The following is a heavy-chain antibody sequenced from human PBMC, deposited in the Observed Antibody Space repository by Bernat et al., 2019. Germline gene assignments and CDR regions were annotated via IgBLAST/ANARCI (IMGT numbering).Heavy chain of an antibody. Sequence: QVQLVQSGAEVKTPGSSVKVSCKASGGTFSSYAISWVRQAPGQGLEWMGGIIPIFGTANYAQKFQGRVTITADESTSTAYMELSSLRSEDTAVYYCARGGYYYDSSGYYPRDAFDIWGQGTMVTVSS. CDR1: GGTFSSYA. V-gene: IGHV1-69*12. J-gene: IGHJ3*02. CDR3: ARGGYYYDSSGYYPRDAFDI. CDR2: IIPIFGTA. D-gene: IGHD3-22*01.